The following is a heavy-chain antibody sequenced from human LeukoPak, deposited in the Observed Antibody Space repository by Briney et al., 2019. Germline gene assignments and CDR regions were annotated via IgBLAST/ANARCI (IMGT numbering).Heavy chain of an antibody. J-gene: IGHJ4*02. CDR3: AKDEGRYSYGIGFDY. V-gene: IGHV3-48*03. CDR2: IRSSGTTT. Sequence: GGALRLSCAASGFSFSVYEMHWVRQAPGKGLEWISDIRSSGTTTYYAHSVKSRFTISTDNSKNKLYLQMNSLRAEDTAEYYCAKDEGRYSYGIGFDYWGQGTLVTVSS. D-gene: IGHD5-18*01. CDR1: GFSFSVYE.